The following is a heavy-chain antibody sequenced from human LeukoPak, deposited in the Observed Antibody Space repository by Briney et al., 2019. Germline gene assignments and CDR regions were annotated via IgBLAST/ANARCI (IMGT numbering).Heavy chain of an antibody. J-gene: IGHJ4*02. D-gene: IGHD1-26*01. V-gene: IGHV4-59*08. CDR3: ARRKWELFDY. CDR1: GGSISSYY. CDR2: IYYSGST. Sequence: ASETLSLTCTVSGGSISSYYWSWLRQPPGKGLEWIGYIYYSGSTNYNPSLTIRVTISVDTSKNQFSLKLSSVTAADTAVYYCARRKWELFDYWGQGTLVTVSS.